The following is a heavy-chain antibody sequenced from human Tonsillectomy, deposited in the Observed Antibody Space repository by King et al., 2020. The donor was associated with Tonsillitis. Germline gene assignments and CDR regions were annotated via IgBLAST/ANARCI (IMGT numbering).Heavy chain of an antibody. V-gene: IGHV3-43D*03. D-gene: IGHD6-13*01. CDR2: ISWDGGST. J-gene: IGHJ5*01. CDR3: AKDSYSSSWFDY. Sequence: VQLVESGGVVVQPGGSLRLSCAASGFTFDDYAMHWVRQAPGKGLEWVSLISWDGGSTYYADSVKGRFTISRDNSKNSLYLQMNSLRAEYTALYYCAKDSYSSSWFDYWGQGTLVTVSS. CDR1: GFTFDDYA.